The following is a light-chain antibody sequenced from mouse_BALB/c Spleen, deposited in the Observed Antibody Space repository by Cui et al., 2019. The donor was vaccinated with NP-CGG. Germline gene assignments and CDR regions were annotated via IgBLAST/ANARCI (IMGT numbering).Light chain of an antibody. V-gene: IGLV1*01. J-gene: IGLJ1*01. Sequence: QAVVTQESAITTSPGETVTLTCRSSTGAVTTSNYANWVQEKPDHLFTGLIGGTNNRAPGVPARFSGSLIGDKAALTITGAQTEDEAIYFCAPWYSNHWVFGGGTKLTVL. CDR1: TGAVTTSNY. CDR2: GTN. CDR3: APWYSNHWV.